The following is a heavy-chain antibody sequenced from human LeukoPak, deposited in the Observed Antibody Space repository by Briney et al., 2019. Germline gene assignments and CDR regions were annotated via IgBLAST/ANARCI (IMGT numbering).Heavy chain of an antibody. CDR1: GYTLTELS. V-gene: IGHV1-24*01. D-gene: IGHD6-19*01. CDR2: FDPEDGET. Sequence: ASVKVSCKVSGYTLTELSMHWVRQAPGKGLEWMGGFDPEDGETIYAQKFQGRVTMTEDTSTDTAYMELSSLRSEDTAVYYCARDDGAGLAYYYYYYYMDVWGKGTTVTVSS. CDR3: ARDDGAGLAYYYYYYYMDV. J-gene: IGHJ6*03.